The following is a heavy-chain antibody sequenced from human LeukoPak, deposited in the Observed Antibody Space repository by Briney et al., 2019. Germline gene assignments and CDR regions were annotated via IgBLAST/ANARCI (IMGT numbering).Heavy chain of an antibody. CDR1: GFTFSTYI. D-gene: IGHD2-21*02. J-gene: IGHJ4*02. V-gene: IGHV3-21*01. CDR2: IGTSTSYI. CDR3: ASLLAYCGGDCYSGYLDY. Sequence: GGSLRLSCAASGFTFSTYIMNWVRQTPGKGLEWVSSIGTSTSYIYYADSVKGRFTISRDNAKNSLYLQMNSLRAEDTAVYYCASLLAYCGGDCYSGYLDYWGQGTLVTVSS.